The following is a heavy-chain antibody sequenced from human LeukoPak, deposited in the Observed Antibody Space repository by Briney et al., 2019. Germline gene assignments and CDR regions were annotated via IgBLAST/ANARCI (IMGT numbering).Heavy chain of an antibody. CDR2: MSPNSGNT. D-gene: IGHD6-6*01. CDR3: ARRSARDIAARLLGY. J-gene: IGHJ4*02. Sequence: ASVKVSCKTSGYTFNNFDINWVRQATGQGLEWMGWMSPNSGNTGYAQKFQGRVTMTRNTSISTAYMELSSLRSEDTAVYYCARRSARDIAARLLGYWGQGTLVTVSS. V-gene: IGHV1-8*01. CDR1: GYTFNNFD.